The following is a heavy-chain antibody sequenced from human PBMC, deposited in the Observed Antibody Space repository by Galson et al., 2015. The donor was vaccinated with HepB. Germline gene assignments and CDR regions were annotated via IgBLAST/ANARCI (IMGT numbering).Heavy chain of an antibody. CDR2: ISGSGGST. D-gene: IGHD2-15*01. V-gene: IGHV3-23*01. Sequence: SLRLSCAASGFTFSSYAMSWVRQAPGKGLEWVSAISGSGGSTYYADSVKGRFTISRDNSKNTLYLQMNSLRAEDTAVYYCAKKYCSGGSCYADAFDIWGQGTMVTVSS. CDR3: AKKYCSGGSCYADAFDI. CDR1: GFTFSSYA. J-gene: IGHJ3*02.